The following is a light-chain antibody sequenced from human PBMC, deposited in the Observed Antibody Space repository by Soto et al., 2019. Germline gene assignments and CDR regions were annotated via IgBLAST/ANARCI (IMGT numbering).Light chain of an antibody. CDR2: GAS. CDR3: QQYGSSPPLYT. V-gene: IGKV3-20*01. J-gene: IGKJ2*01. Sequence: EIVLTQSPGTLSLSPGERATLSCRASQSVSSSYLAWYQQKPGQAPRLLIYGASSRATGIPDRFSGSGSGTDLTLTISRLEPEDFAVYYCQQYGSSPPLYTFGQGTKLEI. CDR1: QSVSSSY.